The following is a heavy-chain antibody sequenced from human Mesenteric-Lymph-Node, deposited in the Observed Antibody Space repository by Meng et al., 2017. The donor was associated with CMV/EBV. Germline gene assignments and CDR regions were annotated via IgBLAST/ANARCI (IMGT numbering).Heavy chain of an antibody. J-gene: IGHJ4*02. Sequence: YGGSFSGYYWSWIRQPPGKGLEWIGEINHSGSTNYNPSLKSRLTISVDTSKNQFSLKLNSLTAADTAVYYCAREGSDLGDDSSGLDSWGQGTLVTVSS. CDR1: GGSFSGYY. D-gene: IGHD3-22*01. CDR2: INHSGST. V-gene: IGHV4-34*01. CDR3: AREGSDLGDDSSGLDS.